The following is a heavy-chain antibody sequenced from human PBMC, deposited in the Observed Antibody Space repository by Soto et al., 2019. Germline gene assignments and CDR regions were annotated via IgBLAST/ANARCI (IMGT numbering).Heavy chain of an antibody. CDR2: IIPIFGTA. CDR3: ARVNVDYDILTGYYSRYFDY. J-gene: IGHJ4*02. Sequence: QVQLVQSGAEVKKPGSSVKVSCKASGGTFSSYAISWVRQAPGQGLEWMGGIIPIFGTANYAQKFQDRVTITADESTSTAYMELSSLRSEDTAVYYCARVNVDYDILTGYYSRYFDYWGQGTLVTVSS. CDR1: GGTFSSYA. D-gene: IGHD3-9*01. V-gene: IGHV1-69*01.